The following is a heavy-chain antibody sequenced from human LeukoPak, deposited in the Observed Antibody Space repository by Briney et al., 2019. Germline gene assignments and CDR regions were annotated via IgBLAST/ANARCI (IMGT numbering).Heavy chain of an antibody. J-gene: IGHJ4*02. V-gene: IGHV1-2*02. Sequence: ASVKVSCKASGYTFTGYYMHWVRQAPGQGLEWMGWINPNGGGTNYAQKFQGRVTMTRDTSISTAYMELSRLRSDDTAVYYCARGITMVRGVILSYWGQGTLVTVSS. CDR3: ARGITMVRGVILSY. CDR1: GYTFTGYY. D-gene: IGHD3-10*01. CDR2: INPNGGGT.